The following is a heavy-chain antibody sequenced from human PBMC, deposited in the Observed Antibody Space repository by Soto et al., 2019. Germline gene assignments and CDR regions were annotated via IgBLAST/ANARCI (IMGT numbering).Heavy chain of an antibody. J-gene: IGHJ4*02. Sequence: SETLSLTCTVSGGSIGSSSYYWGWIRQPPGKGLEWIGSIYYSGSTYYNPSLKSRVTISVDTSKNQFSLKLSSVTAADTAVYYCARHDGYYYDSSGQDYWGQGTLVTVSS. CDR2: IYYSGST. V-gene: IGHV4-39*01. D-gene: IGHD3-22*01. CDR1: GGSIGSSSYY. CDR3: ARHDGYYYDSSGQDY.